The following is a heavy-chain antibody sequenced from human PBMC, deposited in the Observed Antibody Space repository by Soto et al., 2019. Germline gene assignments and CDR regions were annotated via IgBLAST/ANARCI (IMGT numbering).Heavy chain of an antibody. V-gene: IGHV4-34*01. Sequence: SETLSLTCTVSGGSFSPNYWSWIRQPPGKGLEWIGEINHSGSTNYNPSLKSRVTISVDTSKNQFSLKLSSVTAADTAVYYCARGVLRYFRWGFDPWGQGTLVTVSS. CDR2: INHSGST. CDR3: ARGVLRYFRWGFDP. D-gene: IGHD3-9*01. J-gene: IGHJ5*02. CDR1: GGSFSPNY.